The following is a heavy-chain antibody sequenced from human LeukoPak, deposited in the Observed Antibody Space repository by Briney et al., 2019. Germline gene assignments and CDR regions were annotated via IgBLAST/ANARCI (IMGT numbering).Heavy chain of an antibody. CDR2: MSHNRGT. D-gene: IGHD3-10*01. Sequence: SETLALTCAVSGHSISTGYYWGWIRQPPGKGLEWIGSMSHNRGTYYNPSLKSRVTISMDTSKNQISLRLTSVTAADTAVYYCASYYASGVSAYNYYGMDVWGKGTTVTVSS. J-gene: IGHJ6*04. CDR1: GHSISTGYY. V-gene: IGHV4-38-2*01. CDR3: ASYYASGVSAYNYYGMDV.